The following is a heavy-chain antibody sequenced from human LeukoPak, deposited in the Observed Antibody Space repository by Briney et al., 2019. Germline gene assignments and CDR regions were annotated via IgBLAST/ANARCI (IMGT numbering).Heavy chain of an antibody. J-gene: IGHJ4*02. CDR3: ATGLFHFDY. CDR1: GFTFSSYW. V-gene: IGHV3-7*01. D-gene: IGHD2-21*01. Sequence: GGSLRLSCTTSGFTFSSYWMSWVRQAQGQGLEWVVNIEDDGSEKYYVDSVKGRFTISRDNAKNSLYLQMNSLRAEDTAVYYCATGLFHFDYWGQGTLVTVSS. CDR2: IEDDGSEK.